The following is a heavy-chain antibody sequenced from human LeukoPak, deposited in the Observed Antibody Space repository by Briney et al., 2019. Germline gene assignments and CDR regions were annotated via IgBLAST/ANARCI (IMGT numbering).Heavy chain of an antibody. CDR1: GFTFSNYW. Sequence: GGSLRLSCAASGFTFSNYWMHWVREAPGKGLEWVSRINERATIISYADSVKGRFTISRENARNTLYLQMNSLTAEDTAVYYCVRDLILVWTPGDDFDHWGQGTLVTVSS. CDR2: INERATII. D-gene: IGHD3-16*01. J-gene: IGHJ4*02. CDR3: VRDLILVWTPGDDFDH. V-gene: IGHV3-74*01.